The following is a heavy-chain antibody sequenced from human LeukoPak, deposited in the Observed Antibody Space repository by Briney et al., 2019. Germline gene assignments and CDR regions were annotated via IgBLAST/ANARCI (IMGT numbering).Heavy chain of an antibody. Sequence: GGSLRLSCAASGFTFSMYWMSWVRQAPRKGLEWVANIKHDGSENFYVDSVKGRFIISRDNAKNSLFLQLNSLRDEDTAVYYCARITGIEAAGDYWGQGTLVTVSS. CDR1: GFTFSMYW. J-gene: IGHJ4*02. CDR3: ARITGIEAAGDY. V-gene: IGHV3-7*04. D-gene: IGHD6-25*01. CDR2: IKHDGSEN.